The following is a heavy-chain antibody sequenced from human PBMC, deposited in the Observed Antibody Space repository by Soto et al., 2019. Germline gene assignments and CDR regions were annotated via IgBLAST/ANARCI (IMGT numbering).Heavy chain of an antibody. CDR2: INHSGST. Sequence: PSETLSLTCAVYGGSFSGYYWSWIRQPPGKGLEWIGEINHSGSTNYNPSLKSRVTISVDTSKNQFSLKLSSVTAADTAVYYCARGGRDRTGYYTGRYYYGMDVWGQGTTVTVSS. CDR1: GGSFSGYY. V-gene: IGHV4-34*01. D-gene: IGHD3-9*01. J-gene: IGHJ6*02. CDR3: ARGGRDRTGYYTGRYYYGMDV.